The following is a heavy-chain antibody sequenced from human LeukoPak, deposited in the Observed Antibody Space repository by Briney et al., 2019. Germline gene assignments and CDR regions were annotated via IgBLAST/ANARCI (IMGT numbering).Heavy chain of an antibody. V-gene: IGHV3-74*01. CDR1: GFTFSNYW. Sequence: PGGSLRLSCAASGFTFSNYWMHWVRQAPGKGLVWVSHINSDGTNTDYADSVKGRFVISRDNAKITLFLQMNSLRAEDTAVYYCAITATEGYWGQGTLVTVSS. CDR3: AITATEGY. D-gene: IGHD1-20*01. J-gene: IGHJ4*02. CDR2: INSDGTNT.